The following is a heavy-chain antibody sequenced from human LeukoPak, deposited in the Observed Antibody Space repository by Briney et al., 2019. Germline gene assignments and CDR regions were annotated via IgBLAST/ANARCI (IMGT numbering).Heavy chain of an antibody. V-gene: IGHV3-30-3*01. D-gene: IGHD3-22*01. CDR2: ISYDGSNK. CDR1: GFTFSSYA. J-gene: IGHJ4*02. Sequence: GGSLRLSCAASGFTFSSYAMHWVRQAPGKGLEWVAVISYDGSNKYYADSVKGRFTISRDNAKNSLYLQMNSLRAEDTAVYYCARERATYYYDSSGQTHLDYWGQGTLVTVSS. CDR3: ARERATYYYDSSGQTHLDY.